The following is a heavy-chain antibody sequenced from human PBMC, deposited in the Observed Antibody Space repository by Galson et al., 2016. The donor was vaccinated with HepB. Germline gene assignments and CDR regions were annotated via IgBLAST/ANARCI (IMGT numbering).Heavy chain of an antibody. CDR3: GSIFET. CDR1: GFTLGSKW. V-gene: IGHV3-74*01. Sequence: SLRLSCGASGFTLGSKWMHWVRQAPGKGPVWVSGINNDGSRTFYADSVEGRFTISSDNARNTVYLQMNSLRGEDSAIYYCGSIFETWGQGTQVTVSS. CDR2: INNDGSRT. J-gene: IGHJ4*02. D-gene: IGHD2-15*01.